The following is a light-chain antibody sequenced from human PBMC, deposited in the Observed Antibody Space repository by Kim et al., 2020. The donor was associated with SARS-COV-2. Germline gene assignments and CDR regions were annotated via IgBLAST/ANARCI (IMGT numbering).Light chain of an antibody. J-gene: IGKJ5*01. V-gene: IGKV1D-16*01. CDR3: QQYVSYPNT. CDR1: QDINIW. CDR2: AAS. Sequence: ASVGERVTITCRASQDINIWLAWYQQRPGKAPKSLIYAASTLQTGVPGRFSGSGSGTEFTLTIRSLQPEDLATYYCQQYVSYPNTFGQGTRLEIK.